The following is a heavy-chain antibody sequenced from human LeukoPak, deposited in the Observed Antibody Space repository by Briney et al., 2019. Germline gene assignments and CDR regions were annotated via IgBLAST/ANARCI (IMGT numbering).Heavy chain of an antibody. CDR2: ISYDGRNK. D-gene: IGHD3-9*01. CDR1: GLTFSTYA. Sequence: PGGSLRLSCAVSGLTFSTYAMHWVRQAPGKGLEWVAFISYDGRNKYYADSVKGRFTISRDNSKNTLFLQMNSLRAEDTAVYYCAKGYYEIHDAFDIWGQGTMVTVSS. CDR3: AKGYYEIHDAFDI. V-gene: IGHV3-30*04. J-gene: IGHJ3*02.